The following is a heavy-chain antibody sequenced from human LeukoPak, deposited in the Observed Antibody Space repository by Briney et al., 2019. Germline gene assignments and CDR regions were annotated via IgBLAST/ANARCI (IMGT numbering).Heavy chain of an antibody. Sequence: SETLSLTCTVSGGSISSSSYYWGWLRQPPGKGLEWIVSIYYSGSTYYNPSLKSRATISVDTSKNQFSLKLSSVTAADTAVYYCAGRYCSGGSCSGAPGYFDYWGQGTLVTVSS. D-gene: IGHD2-15*01. V-gene: IGHV4-39*01. CDR3: AGRYCSGGSCSGAPGYFDY. J-gene: IGHJ4*02. CDR1: GGSISSSSYY. CDR2: IYYSGST.